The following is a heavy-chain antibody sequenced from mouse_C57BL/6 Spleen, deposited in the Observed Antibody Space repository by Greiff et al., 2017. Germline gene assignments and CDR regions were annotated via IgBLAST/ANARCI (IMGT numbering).Heavy chain of an antibody. CDR1: GFTFSSYA. CDR3: ARDTVGSSYGYFDV. CDR2: ISDGGSYT. V-gene: IGHV5-4*01. J-gene: IGHJ1*03. D-gene: IGHD1-1*01. Sequence: EVMLVESGGGLVKPGGSLKLSCAASGFTFSSYAMSWVRQTPEKRLEWVATISDGGSYTYYPDNVKGRFTISRDNAKNNLYLQMSHLKSEDTAMYYCARDTVGSSYGYFDVWGTGTTVTVSS.